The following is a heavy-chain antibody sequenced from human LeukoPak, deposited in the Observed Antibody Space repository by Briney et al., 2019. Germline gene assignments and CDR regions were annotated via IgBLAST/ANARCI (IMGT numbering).Heavy chain of an antibody. J-gene: IGHJ4*02. CDR1: GFTFSSYE. V-gene: IGHV3-23*01. CDR3: AKDLHYDILTGLDY. Sequence: GGSLRLSCAASGFTFSSYEMNWVRQAPGKGLEWVSVISGSGGSTYYADSVKGRFIISRDNSKNTLYLQMNSLRAEDTAVYYCAKDLHYDILTGLDYWGQGTLVTVSS. D-gene: IGHD3-9*01. CDR2: ISGSGGST.